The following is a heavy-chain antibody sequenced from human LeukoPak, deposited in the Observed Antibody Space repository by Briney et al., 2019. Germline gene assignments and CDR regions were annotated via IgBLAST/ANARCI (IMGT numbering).Heavy chain of an antibody. V-gene: IGHV3-23*01. CDR2: ITASGTAM. D-gene: IGHD2-15*01. CDR3: AKDIESGVVDY. Sequence: PGGSLRLSCAASGFTFSSYSMNWVRQAPGKGLEWVSHITASGTAMFYADSVKGRFTISRDNSKNTLYLQMNSLRAEDTAVYYCAKDIESGVVDYWGQGTLVTVSS. CDR1: GFTFSSYS. J-gene: IGHJ4*02.